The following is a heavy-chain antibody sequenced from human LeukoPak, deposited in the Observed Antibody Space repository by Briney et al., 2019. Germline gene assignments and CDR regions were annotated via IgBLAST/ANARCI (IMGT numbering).Heavy chain of an antibody. CDR1: GGSLSSSSYS. J-gene: IGHJ4*02. Sequence: SETLSLTCTVSGGSLSSSSYSWGWIRQPPGKGLEWIGSIYSGGSTYYNPSLKSRVTISVDTSKNQFSLKLSSVTAADTAVYYCARNGTVAGTTLDYWGQGTLVTVSS. D-gene: IGHD6-19*01. CDR2: IYSGGST. V-gene: IGHV4-39*07. CDR3: ARNGTVAGTTLDY.